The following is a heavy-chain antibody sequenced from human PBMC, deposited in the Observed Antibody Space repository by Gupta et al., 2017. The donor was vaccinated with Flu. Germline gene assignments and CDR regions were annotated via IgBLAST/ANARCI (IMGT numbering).Heavy chain of an antibody. CDR2: IWYEGSNR. CDR3: ARATDSYDYDSSGRGEYYFDY. D-gene: IGHD3-22*01. Sequence: VKLVESGGGVVEPGRSLRLSCATSGVTLRRYGLQGVRQTPGKGREWVAVIWYEGSNRYYADSVKGRFTISRDNSKNTLYLQMNSLRAEDTGVYYCARATDSYDYDSSGRGEYYFDYWGQGTLVTVSS. J-gene: IGHJ4*02. CDR1: GVTLRRYG. V-gene: IGHV3-33*01.